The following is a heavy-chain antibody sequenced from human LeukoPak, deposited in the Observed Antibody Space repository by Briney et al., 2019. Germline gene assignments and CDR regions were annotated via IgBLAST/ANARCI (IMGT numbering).Heavy chain of an antibody. D-gene: IGHD3-3*01. V-gene: IGHV4-39*07. CDR1: GGSISSSSYY. J-gene: IGHJ4*02. CDR3: AREAHYDFWSGYSYYFDY. Sequence: PSETLSLTCTVSGGSISSSSYYWGWIRQPPGKGLEWIGSIYYSGSTYYNPSLKSRVTISVDTSKNQFSLKLSSVTAADTAVYYCAREAHYDFWSGYSYYFDYWGQGTLVTVSS. CDR2: IYYSGST.